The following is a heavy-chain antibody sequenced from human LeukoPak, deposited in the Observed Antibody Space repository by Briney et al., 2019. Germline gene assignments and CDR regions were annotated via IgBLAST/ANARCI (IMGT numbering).Heavy chain of an antibody. CDR1: GYRFTDYW. J-gene: IGHJ4*02. Sequence: GESLKISCKASGYRFTDYWIGWVRQIPGKGLEWMGIVFPGDSETRNNPSFQGQVTISVDKSFSTAYLQWSSLKASDTAMYYCARHEAGGSASYFPTDYWGQGTLVTVSS. D-gene: IGHD3-10*01. CDR3: ARHEAGGSASYFPTDY. CDR2: VFPGDSET. V-gene: IGHV5-51*01.